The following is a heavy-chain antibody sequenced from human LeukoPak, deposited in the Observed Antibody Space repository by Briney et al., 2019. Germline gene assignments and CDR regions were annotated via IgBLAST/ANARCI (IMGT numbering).Heavy chain of an antibody. Sequence: PGGSLILSCAASGFTFSSYAMSWVRQAPGKGLEWVSDISSSGSTIYYADFVKGRFTISRDNAKNSLYLQMNSLRAEDTAVYYCARARHPTYDSSGYVDYWGQGTLVTVSS. V-gene: IGHV3-48*03. J-gene: IGHJ4*02. CDR3: ARARHPTYDSSGYVDY. D-gene: IGHD3-22*01. CDR1: GFTFSSYA. CDR2: ISSSGSTI.